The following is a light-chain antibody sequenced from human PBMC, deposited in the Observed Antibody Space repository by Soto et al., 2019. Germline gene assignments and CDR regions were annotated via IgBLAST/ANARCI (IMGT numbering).Light chain of an antibody. CDR3: QSYDSSLSGYV. Sequence: QSVLTQPPSVSVSPGQRVTISCTGSSSNIGAGYDVHWYQQLPGTAPKLLIYGNSNRPSGVPDRFSGSKSGTSASLAITGLQAEDEADYYCQSYDSSLSGYVFGIGTKVTVL. CDR2: GNS. CDR1: SSNIGAGYD. V-gene: IGLV1-40*01. J-gene: IGLJ1*01.